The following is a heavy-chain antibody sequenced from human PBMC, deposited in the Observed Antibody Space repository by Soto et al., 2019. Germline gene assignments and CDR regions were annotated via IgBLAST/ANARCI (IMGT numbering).Heavy chain of an antibody. Sequence: QVQLQESGPGLVKPSETLSLTCTVSGGSISDYYWSWIRQPPGKGLEWIGYIYHTTNYNPSLKSRVTISVNTSKNQFALKLTSVTAADTAVYYCARTSPVAGGCDYWGQGTLVTVSS. J-gene: IGHJ4*02. V-gene: IGHV4-59*01. CDR2: IYHTT. D-gene: IGHD6-19*01. CDR1: GGSISDYY. CDR3: ARTSPVAGGCDY.